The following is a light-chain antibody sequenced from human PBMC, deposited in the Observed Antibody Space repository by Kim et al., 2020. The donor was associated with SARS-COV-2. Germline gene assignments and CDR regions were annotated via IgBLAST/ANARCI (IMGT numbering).Light chain of an antibody. V-gene: IGLV1-51*01. J-gene: IGLJ2*01. Sequence: QSVLTQPPSVSAAPGQKVTISCSGSRSNIGNNYVSWYQQLPRTAPKLLIYDNNKRPSGIPDRFSGSKSGTSATLGITGLQTGDEAHYYCGTWDSSLNTVLFGGGTQLTV. CDR3: GTWDSSLNTVL. CDR1: RSNIGNNY. CDR2: DNN.